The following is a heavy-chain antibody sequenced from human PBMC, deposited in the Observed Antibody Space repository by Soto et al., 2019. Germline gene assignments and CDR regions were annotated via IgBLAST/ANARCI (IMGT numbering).Heavy chain of an antibody. CDR1: GFTFSSYG. J-gene: IGHJ5*02. V-gene: IGHV3-30*18. D-gene: IGHD2-2*01. Sequence: QVQLVESGGGVVQPGRSLRLSCAASGFTFSSYGMHWVRQAPGKGLEWVAVISYDGSNKYYADSVKGRFTISRDNSKNTLYLQMNSLRAEDTAVYYCAKDMIRYCSSTSCYANWFDPWGQGTLVTVSS. CDR3: AKDMIRYCSSTSCYANWFDP. CDR2: ISYDGSNK.